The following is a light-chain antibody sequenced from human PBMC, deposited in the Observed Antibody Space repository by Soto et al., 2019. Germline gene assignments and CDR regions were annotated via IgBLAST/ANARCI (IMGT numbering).Light chain of an antibody. CDR3: QQSYSMT. J-gene: IGKJ2*01. CDR1: QSISSY. Sequence: DIQMTQSPSSLSASVGDRVTITCRASQSISSYLNWYQQKPGKAPKHLIYAASSLQSGVPSRFSGSGSGTDFTLTISSLQPEDFATYYCQQSYSMTFGQGPKLEIK. CDR2: AAS. V-gene: IGKV1-39*01.